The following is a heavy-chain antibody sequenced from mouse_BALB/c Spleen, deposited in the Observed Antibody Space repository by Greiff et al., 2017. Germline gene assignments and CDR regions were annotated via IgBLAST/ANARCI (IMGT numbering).Heavy chain of an antibody. Sequence: VQLKESGAELVKPGASVKLSCTASGFNIKDTYMHWVKQRPEQGLEWIGRIDPANGHTKYDPKFQGKATITADTSSNTAYLQLSSLTSEDTAVYYCARGDYDGDYAMDYWGQGTSVTVSS. V-gene: IGHV14-3*02. CDR3: ARGDYDGDYAMDY. J-gene: IGHJ4*01. CDR2: IDPANGHT. CDR1: GFNIKDTY. D-gene: IGHD2-4*01.